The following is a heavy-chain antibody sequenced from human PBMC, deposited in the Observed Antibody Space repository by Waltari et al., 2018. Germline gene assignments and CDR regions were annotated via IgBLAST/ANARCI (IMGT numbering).Heavy chain of an antibody. CDR3: ASTLGYSYGYPFDY. CDR1: GFTFSSYE. Sequence: EVQLVESGGGLVQPGGSLRLSCAASGFTFSSYEMNWVRPAPGKGLEWVSYISSSGSTIYYADSVKGRFTISRDNAKNSLYLQMNSLRAEDTAVYYCASTLGYSYGYPFDYWGQGTLVTVSS. V-gene: IGHV3-48*03. D-gene: IGHD5-18*01. CDR2: ISSSGSTI. J-gene: IGHJ4*02.